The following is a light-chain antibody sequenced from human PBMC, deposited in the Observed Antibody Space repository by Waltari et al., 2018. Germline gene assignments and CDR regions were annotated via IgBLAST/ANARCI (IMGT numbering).Light chain of an antibody. CDR3: QQYYSYPPT. CDR2: DAS. Sequence: EVVLTQSPATLSLSPGERATLSCRASQSVNDYLAWYQQKPGQAPRLLMYDASTLQSGVPSRFSGSGSGTDFTLTISCLQSEDFATYYCQQYYSYPPTFGQGTKVEIK. CDR1: QSVNDY. V-gene: IGKV3-15*01. J-gene: IGKJ1*01.